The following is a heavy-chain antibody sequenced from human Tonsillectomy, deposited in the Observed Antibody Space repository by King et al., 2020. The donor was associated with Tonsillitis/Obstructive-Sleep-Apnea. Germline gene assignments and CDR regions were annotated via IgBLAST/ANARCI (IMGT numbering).Heavy chain of an antibody. CDR2: IYYSGST. Sequence: QLQESGPGLVKPSETLSLTCTVSGGSISSYYWSWIRQPPGKGLEWIGYIYYSGSTNYNPSLESRVTISVDTSKNQFSLRLSSVTAADTAVYYCARLSSSWYYFDFWGQGTLVTVSS. CDR1: GGSISSYY. CDR3: ARLSSSWYYFDF. J-gene: IGHJ4*02. D-gene: IGHD6-13*01. V-gene: IGHV4-59*01.